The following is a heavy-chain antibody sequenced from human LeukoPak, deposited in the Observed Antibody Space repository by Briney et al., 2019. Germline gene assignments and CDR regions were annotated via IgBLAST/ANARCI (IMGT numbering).Heavy chain of an antibody. CDR1: GFTFSSYW. V-gene: IGHV3-7*01. CDR3: VSSGGY. Sequence: PGGSLRLSCAASGFTFSSYWMSWVRQAPGKGLEWVANIKQDGSEQNYVDSVKGRFTISRDSVKDSLYLQMNSLRAEDTAVYFCVSSGGYWGQGTLVTVSS. D-gene: IGHD6-25*01. J-gene: IGHJ4*02. CDR2: IKQDGSEQ.